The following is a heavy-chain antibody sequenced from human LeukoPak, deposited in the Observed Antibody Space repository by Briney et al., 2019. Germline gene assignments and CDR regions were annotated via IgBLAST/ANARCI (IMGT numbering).Heavy chain of an antibody. J-gene: IGHJ3*02. CDR2: MHHSGKA. CDR3: ARDTHEYGSGSYYDDTFDS. Sequence: SETLSLTCTVSGGSMIDHYWNWVRQPPGKGLEWVGYMHHSGKANSNPSLKSRVTISVDTSKNQVSLKLSSVTAADTAVYYCARDTHEYGSGSYYDDTFDSWGQGTLVTVSS. CDR1: GGSMIDHY. D-gene: IGHD3-10*01. V-gene: IGHV4-59*11.